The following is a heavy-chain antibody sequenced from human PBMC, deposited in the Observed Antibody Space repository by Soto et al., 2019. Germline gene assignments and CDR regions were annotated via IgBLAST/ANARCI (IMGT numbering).Heavy chain of an antibody. J-gene: IGHJ6*02. CDR1: GGTFSSYA. CDR2: IIPIFGTA. Sequence: ASVKVSCKASGGTFSSYAISWVRQAPGQGLEWMGGIIPIFGTANYAQKFQGRVTITADESTSTAYMELSSLRSEDTAVYYCARAYDFWSGYHVDYYYYYGMDVWGQGTTVTVSS. CDR3: ARAYDFWSGYHVDYYYYYGMDV. D-gene: IGHD3-3*01. V-gene: IGHV1-69*13.